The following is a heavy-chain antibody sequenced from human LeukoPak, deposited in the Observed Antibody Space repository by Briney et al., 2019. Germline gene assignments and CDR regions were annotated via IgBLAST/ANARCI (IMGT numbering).Heavy chain of an antibody. J-gene: IGHJ6*02. CDR3: AKKGGEYYYYYGMDV. V-gene: IGHV3-23*01. Sequence: GGSPRLSCAASGFTFSSYAMSWVRQAPGKGLEWVSAISGSGGSTYYADSVKGRFTISRDNSKNTLYLQMNSLRAEDTAVYYCAKKGGEYYYYYGMDVWGQGTTVTVSS. CDR2: ISGSGGST. CDR1: GFTFSSYA. D-gene: IGHD2-21*01.